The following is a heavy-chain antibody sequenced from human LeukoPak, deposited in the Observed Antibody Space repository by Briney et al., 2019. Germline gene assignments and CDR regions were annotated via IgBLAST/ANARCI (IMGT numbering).Heavy chain of an antibody. Sequence: ASVKVSCKASGYTFSSYGISWVRQAPGQGPEGMGWISAYDGNTNYAQKLQGRVTMTTDTSTSTAYMELRSLRSDDTAVYYCARAVRGYSYAYLPYWGQGTLVTVSS. CDR1: GYTFSSYG. CDR2: ISAYDGNT. CDR3: ARAVRGYSYAYLPY. J-gene: IGHJ4*02. V-gene: IGHV1-18*01. D-gene: IGHD5-18*01.